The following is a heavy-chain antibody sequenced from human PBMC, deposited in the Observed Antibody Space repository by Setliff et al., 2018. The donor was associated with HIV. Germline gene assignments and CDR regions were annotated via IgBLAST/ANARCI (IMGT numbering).Heavy chain of an antibody. V-gene: IGHV3-23*01. CDR2: IRGDGGAI. D-gene: IGHD3-22*01. CDR3: ARFRDYDSSGYHYYAMDV. CDR1: GFIFNSYT. J-gene: IGHJ6*02. Sequence: HPGGSLRLSCAASGFIFNSYTMSWVRQAPGKGLEWVSAIRGDGGAIYHADSVKGRFTISRDNSKNTLYLQMNSLRAEDTAVYYCARFRDYDSSGYHYYAMDVWGQGTTVTVSS.